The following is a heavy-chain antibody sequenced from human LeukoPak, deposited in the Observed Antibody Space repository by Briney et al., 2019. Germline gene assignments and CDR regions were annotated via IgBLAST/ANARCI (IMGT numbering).Heavy chain of an antibody. D-gene: IGHD6-13*01. CDR2: ISAYNGNT. CDR1: GYTFTSYG. V-gene: IGHV1-18*01. J-gene: IGHJ4*02. Sequence: GASVKVSCKASGYTFTSYGISWVRQAPGQGLEWMGWISAYNGNTNYAQKLQGRVTMTTDTSTSTAYMELRSLRSDDTAVYYSARVFSSSWYLEAIDYWGQGTLVTVSS. CDR3: ARVFSSSWYLEAIDY.